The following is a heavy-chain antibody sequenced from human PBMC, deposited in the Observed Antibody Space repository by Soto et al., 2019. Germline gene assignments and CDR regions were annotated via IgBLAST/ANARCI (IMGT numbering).Heavy chain of an antibody. CDR1: GFTFSSYS. J-gene: IGHJ5*02. CDR2: IGRTNNT. V-gene: IGHV3-23*01. Sequence: GRTLELSCAAPGFTFSSYSMNWVRQALGKGPEWVSSIGRTNNTHYADSVKGRFAISRDNSQNTLYLQMNSLTAEDTAVYFCAKVDAYSYRTDPWREGLLVTV. CDR3: AKVDAYSYRTDP. D-gene: IGHD3-16*02.